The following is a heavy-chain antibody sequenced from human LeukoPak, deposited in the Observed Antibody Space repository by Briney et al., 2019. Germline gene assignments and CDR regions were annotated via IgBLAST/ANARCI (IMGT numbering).Heavy chain of an antibody. Sequence: GGSLRLSCAASGFTFSSYAMHWVRQAPGKGLEYVSAISSNGGSTYYANSVKGRFTISRDNSKNTLYLQMGSLRAEDMAVYYCAKDASSGCFDWFDYWGQGTLVTVSS. CDR3: AKDASSGCFDWFDY. V-gene: IGHV3-64*01. CDR2: ISSNGGST. D-gene: IGHD3-9*01. CDR1: GFTFSSYA. J-gene: IGHJ5*01.